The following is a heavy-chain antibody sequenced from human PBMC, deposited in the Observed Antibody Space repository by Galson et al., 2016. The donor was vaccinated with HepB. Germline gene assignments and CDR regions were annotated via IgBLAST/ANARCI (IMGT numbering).Heavy chain of an antibody. J-gene: IGHJ4*02. Sequence: LRLSCAATGSTLRTYAMSWVRQGPGKGLEWVSGITGADADTYYADAVKGRFTISRDNAKNTVYLQMNSLGVEDTAVYFCVGRGYNYGIQINWGQGTLVTVSS. CDR1: GSTLRTYA. CDR3: VGRGYNYGIQIN. V-gene: IGHV3-23*01. D-gene: IGHD5-18*01. CDR2: ITGADADT.